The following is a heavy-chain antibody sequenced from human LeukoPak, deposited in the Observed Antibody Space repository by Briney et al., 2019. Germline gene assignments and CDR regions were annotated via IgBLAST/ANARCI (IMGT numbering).Heavy chain of an antibody. CDR1: GFTFNSDS. V-gene: IGHV3-21*01. D-gene: IGHD6-25*01. CDR2: ISSSGIHI. J-gene: IGHJ3*02. Sequence: KAGGSLRLSCAASGFTFNSDSTNWVRQAPGKGLEWVSSISSSGIHIFYADSVRGRFTISRDNSKNSLSLQMTSLRAEDTAVYHCGRELFSGAFDMGGQGTLVSV. CDR3: GRELFSGAFDM.